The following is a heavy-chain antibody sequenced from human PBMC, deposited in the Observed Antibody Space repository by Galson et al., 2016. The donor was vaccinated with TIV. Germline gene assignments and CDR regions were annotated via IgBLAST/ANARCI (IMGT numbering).Heavy chain of an antibody. CDR3: ATVEVTTGFEY. V-gene: IGHV3-23*01. Sequence: SLRLSCAASGFTFNKYAMSWVRQAPGKGLDWVSAISSIGTTTYYADSGKGRFIISRDNSKNTVHLQMNSLRAEDTAVYYCATVEVTTGFEYWGQGTLVTVSS. D-gene: IGHD1-14*01. CDR2: ISSIGTTT. J-gene: IGHJ4*02. CDR1: GFTFNKYA.